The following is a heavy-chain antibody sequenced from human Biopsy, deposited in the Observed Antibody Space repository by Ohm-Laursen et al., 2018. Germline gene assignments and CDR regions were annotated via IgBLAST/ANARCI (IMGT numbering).Heavy chain of an antibody. V-gene: IGHV4-4*07. J-gene: IGHJ5*02. Sequence: SETLSLTCTVSGDSVSNNFWTWIRQPPGKTLEWIGQIYTSGITNYNPSLKSRVTMSVDTSKNKFSLRVSSVTAADTAVYYCARDRDRRGWFDPWGQGTLVTVSS. D-gene: IGHD1-14*01. CDR3: ARDRDRRGWFDP. CDR1: GDSVSNNF. CDR2: IYTSGIT.